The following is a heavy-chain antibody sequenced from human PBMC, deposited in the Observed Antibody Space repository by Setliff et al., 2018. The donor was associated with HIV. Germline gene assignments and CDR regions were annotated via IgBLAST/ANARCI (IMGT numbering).Heavy chain of an antibody. CDR3: ARQERYCTSADCYRYFNY. J-gene: IGHJ4*01. CDR1: GGSISSSSYY. V-gene: IGHV4-61*05. Sequence: SETLSLTCTVSGGSISSSSYYWGWIRRPPGKGLEWIGYIYTSGSTSYNPSLKSRLTISLDTSKNQFSLKLSSVTAADTAVYYCARQERYCTSADCYRYFNYWGQGTLVTVSS. D-gene: IGHD2-2*02. CDR2: IYTSGST.